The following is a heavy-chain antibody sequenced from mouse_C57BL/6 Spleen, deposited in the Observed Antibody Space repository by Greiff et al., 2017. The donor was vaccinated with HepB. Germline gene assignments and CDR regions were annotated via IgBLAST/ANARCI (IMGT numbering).Heavy chain of an antibody. V-gene: IGHV1-80*01. J-gene: IGHJ2*01. D-gene: IGHD1-1*01. CDR1: GYAFSSYW. CDR3: ARDYYGSSYYVDY. CDR2: IYPGDGDT. Sequence: VQLQQSGAELVKPGASVKISCKASGYAFSSYWMNWVKQRPGKGLEWIGQIYPGDGDTNYNGKFKGKATLTADKSSSTAYMQLSSLTSEDSAVYFCARDYYGSSYYVDYWGQGTTLTVSS.